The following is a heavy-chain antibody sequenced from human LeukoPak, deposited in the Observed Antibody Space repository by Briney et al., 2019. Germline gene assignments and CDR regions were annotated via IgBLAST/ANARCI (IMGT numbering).Heavy chain of an antibody. Sequence: ASVKVSCKVSGYTLTELSMHWVRQAPGKGLEWMGGFDPEDGEKIYVQKFQGRVTMTEDTSTDTAYMELSSLRSEDTAVYYCATVGYYYDSRGYWGQGTLVTVSS. J-gene: IGHJ4*02. CDR2: FDPEDGEK. V-gene: IGHV1-24*01. CDR1: GYTLTELS. D-gene: IGHD3-22*01. CDR3: ATVGYYYDSRGY.